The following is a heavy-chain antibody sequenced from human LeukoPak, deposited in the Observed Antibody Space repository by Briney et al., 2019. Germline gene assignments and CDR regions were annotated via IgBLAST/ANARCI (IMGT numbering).Heavy chain of an antibody. CDR3: ALGSRSYRDDYYYYYMDV. D-gene: IGHD3-10*01. CDR2: IRYDGSNK. CDR1: GFTFSSYG. V-gene: IGHV3-30*02. Sequence: GGSLRLSCAASGFTFSSYGMHWVRQAPGKGLEWVAFIRYDGSNKYYADSVKGRFLISRDNFKNTLYLQMSSLRAGDTAVYYCALGSRSYRDDYYYYYMDVWGKGTTVTIFS. J-gene: IGHJ6*03.